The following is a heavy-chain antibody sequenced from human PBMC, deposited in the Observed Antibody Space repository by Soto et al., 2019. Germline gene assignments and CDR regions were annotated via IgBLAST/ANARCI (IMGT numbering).Heavy chain of an antibody. V-gene: IGHV4-30-4*01. D-gene: IGHD1-26*01. Sequence: QVQLQESGPGLVKPSQSLSLTCSVSGGSISSGDYYWSWIRQAPGKGREWIGHVYYSGTTYYNPSLKSRITISIDTSKDQFSLRLSSVTAADTAVYYCARGYKGTYYVWWYFDLWGRGTLVTVSS. CDR1: GGSISSGDYY. CDR2: VYYSGTT. CDR3: ARGYKGTYYVWWYFDL. J-gene: IGHJ2*01.